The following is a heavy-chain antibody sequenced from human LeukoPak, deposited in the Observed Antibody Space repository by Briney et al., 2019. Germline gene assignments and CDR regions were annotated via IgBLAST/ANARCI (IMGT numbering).Heavy chain of an antibody. Sequence: SETLSLTCTVSGGSISSYYWSWIRQPPGKGLEWMGYIYYSGSTNYNPSPKSRVTISVDTSKTKFSLKLSSVTAADTAVYYCARGGASSGYFNWFDPWGQGTLVTVSS. CDR2: IYYSGST. CDR3: ARGGASSGYFNWFDP. J-gene: IGHJ5*02. V-gene: IGHV4-59*01. D-gene: IGHD5-12*01. CDR1: GGSISSYY.